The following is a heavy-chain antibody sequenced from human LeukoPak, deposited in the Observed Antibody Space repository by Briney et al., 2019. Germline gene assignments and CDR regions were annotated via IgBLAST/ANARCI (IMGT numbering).Heavy chain of an antibody. V-gene: IGHV3-64D*06. J-gene: IGHJ4*02. CDR1: GFTFSSYA. CDR3: VKDTSVSLREHYFDY. D-gene: IGHD1-26*01. CDR2: ISSNGGST. Sequence: GGSLRLSCSASGFTFSSYAMHWVRQAPGKGLEYVSAISSNGGSTYYADSVKGRFAISRDNSKNTLYLQMSSLRAEDTAVYYCVKDTSVSLREHYFDYWGQGTLVTVSS.